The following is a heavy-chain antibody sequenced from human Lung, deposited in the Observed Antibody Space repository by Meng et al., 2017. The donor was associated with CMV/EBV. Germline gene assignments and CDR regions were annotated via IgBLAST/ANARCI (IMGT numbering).Heavy chain of an antibody. CDR3: ARKASWLLSLDY. V-gene: IGHV4-4*02. CDR1: GDCISNSNW. D-gene: IGHD3-9*01. J-gene: IGHJ4*02. CDR2: IYHSGTT. Sequence: SXTXSLXXAVSGDCISNSNWWTWVRQPPGKGLEWIGEIYHSGTTNYNPSLKSRVTISVNKSKKQFSLMLTSVTVADTAVYYCARKASWLLSLDYWGQGTLVTVSS.